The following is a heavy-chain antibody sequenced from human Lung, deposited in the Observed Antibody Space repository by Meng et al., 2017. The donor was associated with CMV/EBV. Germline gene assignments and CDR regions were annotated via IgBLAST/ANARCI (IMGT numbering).Heavy chain of an antibody. J-gene: IGHJ5*02. D-gene: IGHD3-16*01. CDR3: ARDLRGGYQGMGEFRNNWFDP. CDR1: GYTFSTYD. V-gene: IGHV1-8*01. Sequence: ASXXVSCKASGYTFSTYDINWVRQATGQGLEWMGWMNPNSGNTGYAQKFQGRVTMTRNTSISTAYMELSDLRSEDTAVYYCARDLRGGYQGMGEFRNNWFDPWGGGXVVTVS. CDR2: MNPNSGNT.